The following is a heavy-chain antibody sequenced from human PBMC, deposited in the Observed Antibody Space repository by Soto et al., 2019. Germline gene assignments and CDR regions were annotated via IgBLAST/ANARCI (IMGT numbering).Heavy chain of an antibody. CDR3: TSRAVDIVATTNLLNYYYYGMDV. V-gene: IGHV3-73*01. CDR2: IRSKANSYAT. D-gene: IGHD5-12*01. J-gene: IGHJ6*02. CDR1: GFTFSGSA. Sequence: GGSLRLSCAASGFTFSGSAMHWVRQASGKGLEWVGRIRSKANSYATAYAASVKGRFTISRDDSKNTAYLQMNSLKTEDTAVYYCTSRAVDIVATTNLLNYYYYGMDVWGQGTTVTVSS.